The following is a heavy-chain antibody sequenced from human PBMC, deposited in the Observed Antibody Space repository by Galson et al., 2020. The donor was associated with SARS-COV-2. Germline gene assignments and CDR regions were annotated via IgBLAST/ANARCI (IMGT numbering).Heavy chain of an antibody. V-gene: IGHV4-31*03. CDR2: IYYSGST. D-gene: IGHD4-17*01. CDR3: ARADYGDYFGGQRGYGMDV. CDR1: GGSTSSGGYY. Sequence: SETLSLTCTVSGGSTSSGGYYRSWIRQHPGKGLEWIGYIYYSGSTYYNPSLKSRVTISVDTSKNQFSLKLSSVTAADTAVYYGARADYGDYFGGQRGYGMDVGGQGTTVTVSS. J-gene: IGHJ6*02.